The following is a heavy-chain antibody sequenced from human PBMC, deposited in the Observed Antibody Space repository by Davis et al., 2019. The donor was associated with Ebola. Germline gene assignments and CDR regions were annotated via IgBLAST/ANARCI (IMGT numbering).Heavy chain of an antibody. CDR3: VRDHRGGFLSHGMDL. Sequence: SETLSLTCSLSGASITTAGHYWTWIRQRPGKGLEWIGYIYHRGSTNYHPSLKSRLTISIDTSKNRFYLSLTSVTAADTAVYYCVRDHRGGFLSHGMDLWGQGTTVTVSS. V-gene: IGHV4-31*03. J-gene: IGHJ6*02. D-gene: IGHD1-26*01. CDR2: IYHRGST. CDR1: GASITTAGHY.